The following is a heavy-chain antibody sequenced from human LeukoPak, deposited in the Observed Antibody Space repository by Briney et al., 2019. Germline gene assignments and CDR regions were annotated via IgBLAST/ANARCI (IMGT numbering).Heavy chain of an antibody. Sequence: GASVKVSCKASGGTFSSYAISWVRQAPGQGLEWMGWISPYNGNTIYAEKIQGRVTMTTDTSTNTVYMELRSLRSDDTAVYYCARDLGHCRNVICSSSAYWGRGSLVTVSS. J-gene: IGHJ4*02. CDR3: ARDLGHCRNVICSSSAY. V-gene: IGHV1-18*01. CDR2: ISPYNGNT. D-gene: IGHD6-6*01. CDR1: GGTFSSYA.